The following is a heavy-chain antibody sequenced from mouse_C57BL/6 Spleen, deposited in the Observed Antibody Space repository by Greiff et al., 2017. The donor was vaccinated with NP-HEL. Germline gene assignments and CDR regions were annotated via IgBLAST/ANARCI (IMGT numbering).Heavy chain of an antibody. CDR3: ARHEGRDWGDYYAMDY. CDR1: GYTFTEYT. V-gene: IGHV1-62-2*01. D-gene: IGHD4-1*01. CDR2: FYPGSGSI. Sequence: QVQLQQSGAELVKPGASVKLSCKASGYTFTEYTIHWVKQRSGQGLEWIGWFYPGSGSIKYNEKFKDKATLTADKSSSTVYMELSRLTAEDSAVYFCARHEGRDWGDYYAMDYWGQGTSVTVSS. J-gene: IGHJ4*01.